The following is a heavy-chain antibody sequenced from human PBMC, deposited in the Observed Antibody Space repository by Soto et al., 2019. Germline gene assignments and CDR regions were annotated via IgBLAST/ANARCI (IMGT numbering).Heavy chain of an antibody. V-gene: IGHV3-11*05. CDR3: AGGPVGSGSDWYFDL. Sequence: QVQLVESGGGLVKPGGSLRLSCAASGLTFSDYSMSWIRQAPGKGLEWISYITSSDIYRNYADSVKGRFTISRDNAKNSLYLQMSSLRAEDTAVYYCAGGPVGSGSDWYFDLWGRGTLVTVSS. J-gene: IGHJ2*01. CDR1: GLTFSDYS. D-gene: IGHD3-10*01. CDR2: ITSSDIYR.